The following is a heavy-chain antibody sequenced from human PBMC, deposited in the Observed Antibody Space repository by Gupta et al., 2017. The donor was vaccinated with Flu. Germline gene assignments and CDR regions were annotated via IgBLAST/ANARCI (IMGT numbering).Heavy chain of an antibody. Sequence: AITWVRQAPGQGLEWLGWINTNTGDPTYGQGVTGRFVFSFDTSVSTAYLQISSLKTDDTAVYYCARVNYYETSGYPNWFDPWGQGTLVTVSS. CDR2: INTNTGDP. CDR1: A. J-gene: IGHJ5*02. D-gene: IGHD3-22*01. V-gene: IGHV7-4-1*02. CDR3: ARVNYYETSGYPNWFDP.